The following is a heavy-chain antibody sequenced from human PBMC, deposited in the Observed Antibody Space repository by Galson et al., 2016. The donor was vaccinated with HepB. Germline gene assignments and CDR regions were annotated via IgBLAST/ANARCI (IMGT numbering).Heavy chain of an antibody. J-gene: IGHJ4*02. CDR1: GFTFSSYT. CDR3: TKEVGPIFYDY. D-gene: IGHD1-26*01. CDR2: IWNDGSYK. V-gene: IGHV3-33*06. Sequence: SLRLSCATSGFTFSSYTMNWVRQAPGKGLEWVSVIWNDGSYKHYGDSVKGRFTISRDNSKNTLYLQMNSLRAEDTAVYHCTKEVGPIFYDYWGQGTLVTVAS.